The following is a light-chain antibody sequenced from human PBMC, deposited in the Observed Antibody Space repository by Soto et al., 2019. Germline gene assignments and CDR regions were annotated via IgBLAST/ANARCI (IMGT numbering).Light chain of an antibody. J-gene: IGKJ5*01. V-gene: IGKV3-11*01. CDR1: QSVSTY. CDR2: DAS. CDR3: QQRSTWPLIT. Sequence: EIVLTQSPATLSLSPGERATLSCRASQSVSTYLAWYQHKPGLAPRLLIYDASNRATGIPARFSGSGSGTDFTLTISSPEPEDFAVYYCQQRSTWPLITFGQGTRLEIK.